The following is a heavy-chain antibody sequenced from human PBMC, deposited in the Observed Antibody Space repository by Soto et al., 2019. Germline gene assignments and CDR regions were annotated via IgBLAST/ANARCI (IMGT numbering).Heavy chain of an antibody. D-gene: IGHD1-7*01. V-gene: IGHV3-64*02. CDR1: GFTFSTYG. CDR3: ARGRGNYETWNFDL. J-gene: IGHJ2*01. CDR2: TSGSGRST. Sequence: EVQLVESGEGLVQPGGSLRLSCEGSGFTFSTYGMHWVRQAPGKGLEFVSSTSGSGRSTSYADSVKGRFIISRDNSKNTLYLQMGSLRIEDTAVYSCARGRGNYETWNFDLWGRGSLVTVSS.